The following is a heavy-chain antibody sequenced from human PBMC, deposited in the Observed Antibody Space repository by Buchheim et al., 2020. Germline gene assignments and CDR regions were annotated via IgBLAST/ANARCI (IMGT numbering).Heavy chain of an antibody. Sequence: QVQLQESGPGLVKPAQTLSLICSVSGASISSGNYYWNWIRQRPGQGLEWIGYVYSSGVTYYSPSLRSRLAISLDTSKNQFSLRLRSVTAADTAVYYCATSRRGTPLVDWGQGSL. D-gene: IGHD3-16*01. V-gene: IGHV4-31*03. CDR1: GASISSGNYY. J-gene: IGHJ4*02. CDR3: ATSRRGTPLVD. CDR2: VYSSGVT.